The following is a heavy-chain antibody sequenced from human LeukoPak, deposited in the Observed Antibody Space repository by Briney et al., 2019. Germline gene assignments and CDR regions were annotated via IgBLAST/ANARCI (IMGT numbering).Heavy chain of an antibody. CDR1: AFFFSNAW. Sequence: GALRLSCAASAFFFSNAWVGCVRQPGEKGLGWVGRIKSKTDRGTADYAAPGKGRFTISRDDSKNTLYLQMNSLKTEDTAVYYCTTDMGEYWGQGTLVTVSS. D-gene: IGHD1-26*01. CDR2: IKSKTDRGTA. J-gene: IGHJ4*02. V-gene: IGHV3-15*01. CDR3: TTDMGEY.